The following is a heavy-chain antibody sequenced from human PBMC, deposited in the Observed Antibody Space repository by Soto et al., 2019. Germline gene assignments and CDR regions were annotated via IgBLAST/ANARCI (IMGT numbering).Heavy chain of an antibody. J-gene: IGHJ4*02. Sequence: QIQLVQSGAEVKKPGASVKVSCEASGYTFTTYGINWVRQAPGQGLEWRGWISTYNGNTNYAQKLQGRVTMTTDTATSTAYMELRSLRSDDTAVYYCARMGGYSGYEPFDYWGQGTLVTVSS. V-gene: IGHV1-18*01. CDR3: ARMGGYSGYEPFDY. D-gene: IGHD5-12*01. CDR2: ISTYNGNT. CDR1: GYTFTTYG.